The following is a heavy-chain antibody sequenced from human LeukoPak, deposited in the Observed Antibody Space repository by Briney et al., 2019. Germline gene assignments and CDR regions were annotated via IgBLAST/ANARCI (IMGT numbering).Heavy chain of an antibody. V-gene: IGHV3-74*01. Sequence: GGSLRLSCAASGFTFSSYWMHWVRQAPGKGLVWVSRINSDGSSTSYADSVKGRFAISRDNSKNTLYLQMNSLTSGDTAVYHCAKDRCSSTSCPNWFDPWGQGTLVTVSP. CDR2: INSDGSST. J-gene: IGHJ5*02. D-gene: IGHD2-2*01. CDR3: AKDRCSSTSCPNWFDP. CDR1: GFTFSSYW.